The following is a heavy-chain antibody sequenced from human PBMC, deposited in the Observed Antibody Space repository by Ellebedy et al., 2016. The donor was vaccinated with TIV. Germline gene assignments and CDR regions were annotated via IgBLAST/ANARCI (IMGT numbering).Heavy chain of an antibody. CDR3: ARGYDILTGYRTVDAFDI. J-gene: IGHJ3*02. V-gene: IGHV4-59*01. CDR2: IYYSGSS. Sequence: MPSETLSLTCTVSGGSISSYYWSWIRQPPGKGLEWIGYIYYSGSSNYNPSLKSRVTISVDTSKNQFSLKLSSVTAADTAVYYCARGYDILTGYRTVDAFDIWGQGTMVTVSS. D-gene: IGHD3-9*01. CDR1: GGSISSYY.